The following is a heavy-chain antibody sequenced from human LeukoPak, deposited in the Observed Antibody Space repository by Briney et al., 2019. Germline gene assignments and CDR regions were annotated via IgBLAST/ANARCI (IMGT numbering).Heavy chain of an antibody. CDR2: ISYDGSNK. Sequence: GRSLRLSCAASGFTFGSYGMHWVRQAPGKGLEWVAVISYDGSNKYYADSVKGRFTISRDNSKNTLYLQMNSLRAEDTAVYYCAKDLRMRAIAAAADNWFDPWGQGTLVTVSS. D-gene: IGHD6-13*01. V-gene: IGHV3-30*18. J-gene: IGHJ5*02. CDR1: GFTFGSYG. CDR3: AKDLRMRAIAAAADNWFDP.